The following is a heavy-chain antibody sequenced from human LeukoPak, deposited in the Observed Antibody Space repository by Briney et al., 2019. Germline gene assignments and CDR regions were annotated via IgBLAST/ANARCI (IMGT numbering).Heavy chain of an antibody. J-gene: IGHJ4*02. V-gene: IGHV1-69*05. D-gene: IGHD3-10*01. CDR3: ASSAIRGLLVPLGY. CDR2: IIPIFGTA. CDR1: GGTFSSYA. Sequence: SVKVSCKASGGTFSSYAISWVRQAPGQGLEWMGGIIPIFGTANYAQKFQGRVTITTDESTSTAYMELSSLRSEDTAVYYCASSAIRGLLVPLGYWGQGTLVTVSS.